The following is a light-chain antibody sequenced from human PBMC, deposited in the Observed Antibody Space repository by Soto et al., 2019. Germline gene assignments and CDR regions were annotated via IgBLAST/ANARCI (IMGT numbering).Light chain of an antibody. J-gene: IGKJ5*01. CDR1: QSLGSRS. V-gene: IGKV3D-20*02. CDR2: GTS. CDR3: QQRNVWPPVP. Sequence: EIVVKQSPCTLSLYTGDRATLSCRASQSLGSRSLAWYQQKPGQAPRFLIYGTSRRATGVPDRFSGSGSGTDFTLTISRLEPEDFAVYYCQQRNVWPPVPFGQGTRLEIK.